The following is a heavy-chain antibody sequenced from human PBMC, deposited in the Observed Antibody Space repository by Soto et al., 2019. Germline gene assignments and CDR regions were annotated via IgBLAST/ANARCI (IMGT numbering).Heavy chain of an antibody. D-gene: IGHD3-3*01. CDR1: GFAFSNAW. V-gene: IGHV3-15*01. Sequence: SVRLSCAASGFAFSNAWMSWVRQAPGKGLEWVGRIKSKTYGGTTDYAAPVKGRFTISRDDSKNTLYLQMNSLKTEDTAVYYCTTDSTRPITIFGVVHISMDVWGQGTTVTVSS. CDR3: TTDSTRPITIFGVVHISMDV. CDR2: IKSKTYGGTT. J-gene: IGHJ6*02.